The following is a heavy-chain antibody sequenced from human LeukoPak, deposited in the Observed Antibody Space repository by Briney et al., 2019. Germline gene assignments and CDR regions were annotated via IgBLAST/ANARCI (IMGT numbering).Heavy chain of an antibody. CDR2: IYYSGST. CDR1: GGSISSYY. CDR3: AREGIQLWLDLSY. V-gene: IGHV4-59*12. J-gene: IGHJ4*02. Sequence: SETLSLTCSVSGGSISSYYWSWIRQPPGKGLEWIGYIYYSGSTNYNPSLKSRVTMSVDTSKNQFSLKLTSVTAADTAVYYCAREGIQLWLDLSYWGQGTLVTVSS. D-gene: IGHD5-18*01.